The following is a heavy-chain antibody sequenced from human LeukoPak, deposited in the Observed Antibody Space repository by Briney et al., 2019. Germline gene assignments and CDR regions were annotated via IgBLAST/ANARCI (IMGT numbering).Heavy chain of an antibody. CDR2: IWYDGNDK. V-gene: IGHV3-33*01. D-gene: IGHD6-13*01. Sequence: GRSLILSGAASGFTFSNYAMHWVRQSPGKGLEWVAVIWYDGNDKYYRDSVKGRFTISRNNSKNTLYLQMNSLRVEDKALYYCARDAVSAGTLTTDYWGQGTLVTVSS. CDR1: GFTFSNYA. J-gene: IGHJ4*02. CDR3: ARDAVSAGTLTTDY.